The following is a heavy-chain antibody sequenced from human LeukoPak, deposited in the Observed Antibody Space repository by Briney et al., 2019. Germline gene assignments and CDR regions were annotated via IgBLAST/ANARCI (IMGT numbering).Heavy chain of an antibody. CDR1: GYTFTSYG. J-gene: IGHJ3*02. CDR3: ARDIPGEGSLDAFDI. D-gene: IGHD3-16*01. Sequence: ASVKVSCKASGYTFTSYGISWVRQAPGQGLEWMGWISAYNGNTNYAQKLQGRVAMTTDTSTSTAYMELRSLRSDDTAVYYCARDIPGEGSLDAFDIWGQGTMVTVSS. CDR2: ISAYNGNT. V-gene: IGHV1-18*01.